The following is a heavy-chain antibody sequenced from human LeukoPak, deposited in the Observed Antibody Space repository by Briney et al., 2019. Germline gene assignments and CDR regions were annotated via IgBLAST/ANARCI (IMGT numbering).Heavy chain of an antibody. CDR2: INPNSGGT. J-gene: IGHJ4*02. CDR1: GYTFTGYY. Sequence: ASVKVSCKASGYTFTGYYMHWVRQAPGQGLEWMGWINPNSGGTNYAQKSQGRVTMTRDTSISTAYMELSRLRSDDTAVYYCARDGYDFWSGYYTGDPQFDYWGQGTLVTVSS. D-gene: IGHD3-3*01. V-gene: IGHV1-2*02. CDR3: ARDGYDFWSGYYTGDPQFDY.